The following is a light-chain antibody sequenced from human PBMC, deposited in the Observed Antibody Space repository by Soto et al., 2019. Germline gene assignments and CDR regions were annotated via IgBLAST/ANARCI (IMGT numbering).Light chain of an antibody. CDR1: SSDVGGYNF. J-gene: IGLJ2*01. CDR2: EVT. Sequence: QSVLTQPASVSASPGQSITISCSGTSSDVGGYNFVSWYQQHPAKAPKLLLYEVTYRPSGIPDRFSGSKSGSTASLTVSGVQPEDEASYYCSSYTTTSFPVVFGGGTKLTVL. CDR3: SSYTTTSFPVV. V-gene: IGLV2-14*01.